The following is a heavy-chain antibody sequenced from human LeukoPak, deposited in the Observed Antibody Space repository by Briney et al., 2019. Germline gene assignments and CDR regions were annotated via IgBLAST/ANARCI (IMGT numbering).Heavy chain of an antibody. D-gene: IGHD6-13*01. J-gene: IGHJ6*02. V-gene: IGHV1-2*02. Sequence: ASVKVSCKASGYTFTGYYMHWVRQAPGQGLEWMGWINPNSGGTNYAQKFQGRVTMTRDTSISTAYMELSRLRSDDTAVYYCARSAKFLGGIAAAGKYYYYGMDVWGQGTTVTVSS. CDR1: GYTFTGYY. CDR2: INPNSGGT. CDR3: ARSAKFLGGIAAAGKYYYYGMDV.